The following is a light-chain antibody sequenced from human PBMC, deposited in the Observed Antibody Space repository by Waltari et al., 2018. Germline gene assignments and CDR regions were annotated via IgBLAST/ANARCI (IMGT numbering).Light chain of an antibody. V-gene: IGKV3-20*01. CDR2: GVS. CDR3: QQYGDSPLT. Sequence: EIVLTQSPGTLSLSPGERATLSYRASESVTSNYLAWYQQTPGQAPRLLIHGVSNRATAIPDRFTGSGSGTDFTLTISSLEPEDFALYYCQQYGDSPLTFGGGTKLEIK. CDR1: ESVTSNY. J-gene: IGKJ4*01.